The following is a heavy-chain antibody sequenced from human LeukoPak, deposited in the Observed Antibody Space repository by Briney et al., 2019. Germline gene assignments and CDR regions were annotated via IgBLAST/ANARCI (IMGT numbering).Heavy chain of an antibody. CDR1: GYTFTGYY. CDR2: INPNSGGT. CDR3: VRGDSYGYTGGDY. J-gene: IGHJ4*02. Sequence: ASVKVSCEASGYTFTGYYMHWVRQAPGQGLEWMGWINPNSGGTNYAQKFQGRVTMTRDTSISTAYMELSRLRSDDTAVYYCVRGDSYGYTGGDYWGQGTLVTVSS. D-gene: IGHD5-18*01. V-gene: IGHV1-2*02.